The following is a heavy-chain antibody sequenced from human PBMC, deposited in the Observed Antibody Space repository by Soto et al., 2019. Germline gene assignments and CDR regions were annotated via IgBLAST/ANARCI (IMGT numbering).Heavy chain of an antibody. D-gene: IGHD6-6*01. CDR2: FDPEDGET. J-gene: IGHJ6*02. CDR1: GYTLTELS. Sequence: QVQLVQSGAEVKKPGASVKVSCKVSGYTLTELSMHWVRQAPGKGLEWMGGFDPEDGETIYAQKFQGRVTMAEDTSTDTAYMELSSLRSEDTAVYYCATVRRLAARRGGGEGWSYYYYGMDVWGQGTTVTVSS. V-gene: IGHV1-24*01. CDR3: ATVRRLAARRGGGEGWSYYYYGMDV.